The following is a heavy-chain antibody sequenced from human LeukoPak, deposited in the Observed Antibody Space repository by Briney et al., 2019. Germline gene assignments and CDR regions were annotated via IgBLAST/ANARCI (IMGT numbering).Heavy chain of an antibody. CDR3: AKDLDSSGYYLGENFDY. CDR1: GFTFSSYA. CDR2: ISASGGRT. D-gene: IGHD3-22*01. Sequence: GGSLRLSCAASGFTFSSYAMNWVRQAPGKGLEWVAIISASGGRTYYADSVKGRFTISRDNFKNTLYLQMNSLRAEDKALYYCAKDLDSSGYYLGENFDYWGQGTLVTVSS. J-gene: IGHJ4*02. V-gene: IGHV3-23*01.